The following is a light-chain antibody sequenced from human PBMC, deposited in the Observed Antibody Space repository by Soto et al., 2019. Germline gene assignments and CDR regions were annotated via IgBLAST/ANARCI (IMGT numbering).Light chain of an antibody. CDR3: QQYYTPLLT. V-gene: IGKV3-20*01. J-gene: IGKJ3*01. CDR1: QSVTNNL. CDR2: GAS. Sequence: IQLTQSPGTLSLSPGERATLSCRASQSVTNNLLAWYQQKPDQAPRLLIYGASSRATGVPDRFSGSGSGTDFTLTISRLEPEDFAVYYCQQYYTPLLTFGPGTKVDIK.